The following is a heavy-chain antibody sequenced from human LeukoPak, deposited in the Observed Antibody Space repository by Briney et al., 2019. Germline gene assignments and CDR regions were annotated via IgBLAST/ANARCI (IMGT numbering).Heavy chain of an antibody. Sequence: SETLSLTCTVSGGSISSGSYYWSRIRQPAGKGLEWIGRIYTSGSTNYNPSHKSRVTISVDTSKNQFSLKLSSVTAADTAVYYCARVDVVVPAASGDDYYYYYMDVWGKGTTVTVSS. D-gene: IGHD2-2*01. J-gene: IGHJ6*03. CDR2: IYTSGST. V-gene: IGHV4-61*02. CDR1: GGSISSGSYY. CDR3: ARVDVVVPAASGDDYYYYYMDV.